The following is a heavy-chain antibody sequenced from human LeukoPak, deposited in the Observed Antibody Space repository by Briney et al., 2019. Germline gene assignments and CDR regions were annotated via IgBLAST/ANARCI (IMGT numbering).Heavy chain of an antibody. J-gene: IGHJ4*02. CDR2: ISSSSYI. CDR3: ARQIGAVKLDY. D-gene: IGHD3-10*01. Sequence: GGSLRLSCAASGFTFSSYSMNWVRQAPGKGLEWVSSISSSSYIYYADSVKGRFTISRDNAKNSLYLQMNSLRAEDTAVYYCARQIGAVKLDYWGQGTLVTVSS. V-gene: IGHV3-21*01. CDR1: GFTFSSYS.